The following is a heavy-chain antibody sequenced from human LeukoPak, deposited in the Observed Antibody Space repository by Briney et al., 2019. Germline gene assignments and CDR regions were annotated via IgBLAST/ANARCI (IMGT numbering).Heavy chain of an antibody. CDR3: ARDFFYQRSLSGYIDY. J-gene: IGHJ4*02. D-gene: IGHD2/OR15-2a*01. CDR2: IIPIFGTA. CDR1: GYTFTSYA. Sequence: GASVKVSCKASGYTFTSYAISWVRQAPGQGLEWMGGIIPIFGTANYAQKFQGRVTITTDESTSTAYMELSSLRSEDTAVYYCARDFFYQRSLSGYIDYWGQGTLVTVSS. V-gene: IGHV1-69*05.